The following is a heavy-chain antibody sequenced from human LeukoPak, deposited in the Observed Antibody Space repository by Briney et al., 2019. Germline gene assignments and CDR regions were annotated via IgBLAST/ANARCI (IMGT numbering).Heavy chain of an antibody. CDR3: ARQVVDTAMVDDAFDV. J-gene: IGHJ3*01. V-gene: IGHV4-39*01. CDR1: GGSISSSSFY. CDR2: IYYSGSA. D-gene: IGHD5-18*01. Sequence: SETLSLTCSVSGGSISSSSFYWGWTRQPPGKGLEWIGSIYYSGSAYYNPSLKSRVTVSVDTSKNQFSLKVSSVTAADTAVYYCARQVVDTAMVDDAFDVWGQGTMVTVSS.